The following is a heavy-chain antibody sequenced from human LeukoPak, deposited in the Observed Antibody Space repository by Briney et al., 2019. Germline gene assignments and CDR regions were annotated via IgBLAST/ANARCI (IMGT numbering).Heavy chain of an antibody. V-gene: IGHV1-69*04. CDR1: GGTFSSYA. CDR3: ARDLGSVDCSSTSCYVFYYYYGMDV. Sequence: ASVKVSCKASGGTFSSYAISWVRQAPGQGLEWMGRIIPILGIANYAQKFQGRVTITADKSTSTAYMELSSLRSEDTAVYYCARDLGSVDCSSTSCYVFYYYYGMDVWGQGTTVTVSS. D-gene: IGHD2-2*01. CDR2: IIPILGIA. J-gene: IGHJ6*02.